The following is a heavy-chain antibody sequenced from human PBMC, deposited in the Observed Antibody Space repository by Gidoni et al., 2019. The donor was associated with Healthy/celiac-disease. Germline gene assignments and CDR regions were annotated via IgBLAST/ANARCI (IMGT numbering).Heavy chain of an antibody. D-gene: IGHD2-15*01. CDR1: GFTFDDYA. CDR3: AREVVVAIDYGMDV. CDR2: ITWNSNTI. J-gene: IGHJ6*02. V-gene: IGHV3-9*01. Sequence: EVHLVESGGGLVQPGRSLRLSCTASGFTFDDYAMSWVRQAPGKGLEWVSGITWNSNTIAYADSVKGRFTISRDNAKNSLYLQMNSLRAEDTALYYCAREVVVAIDYGMDVWGQGTTVTVSS.